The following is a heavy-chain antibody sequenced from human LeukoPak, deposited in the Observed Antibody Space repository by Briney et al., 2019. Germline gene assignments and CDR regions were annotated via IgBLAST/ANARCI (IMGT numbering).Heavy chain of an antibody. CDR1: GYTFTGYY. J-gene: IGHJ5*02. CDR3: ARSEKQLAWFDP. V-gene: IGHV1-2*02. CDR2: INPNSGGT. Sequence: ASVKVSCKASGYTFTGYYMHWVRQAPGQGLEWMGWINPNSGGTNYAQKFQGRVTMTRGTSISTAYMELSRLRSDDTAVYYCARSEKQLAWFDPWGQGTLVTVSS. D-gene: IGHD6-6*01.